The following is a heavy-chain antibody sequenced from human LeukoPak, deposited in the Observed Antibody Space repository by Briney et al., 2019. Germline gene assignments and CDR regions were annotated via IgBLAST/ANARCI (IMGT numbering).Heavy chain of an antibody. CDR2: ISSSGSTI. CDR1: GGSISSYY. D-gene: IGHD7-27*01. V-gene: IGHV3-11*01. CDR3: ARVHPGVWYFDL. J-gene: IGHJ2*01. Sequence: LSLTCTVSGGSISSYYMSWIRQAPGKGLEWVSYISSSGSTIYYADSVKGRFTISRDNAKNSLYLQMNSLRAEDTAVYYCARVHPGVWYFDLWGRGTLVTVSS.